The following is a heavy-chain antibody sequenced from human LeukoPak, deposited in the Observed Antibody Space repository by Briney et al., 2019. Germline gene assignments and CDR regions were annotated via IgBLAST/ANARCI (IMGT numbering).Heavy chain of an antibody. V-gene: IGHV3-33*06. J-gene: IGHJ4*02. CDR2: IWYDGSNK. Sequence: GGSLRLSCAASGFTFSSYGMHWVRQAPGKGLEWVAVIWYDGSNKYYADSVKGRFTISRDNSKNTLYLQMNSLRAEDTAVYYCAKARGVGASSSDWGQGTLVTVSS. D-gene: IGHD1-26*01. CDR1: GFTFSSYG. CDR3: AKARGVGASSSD.